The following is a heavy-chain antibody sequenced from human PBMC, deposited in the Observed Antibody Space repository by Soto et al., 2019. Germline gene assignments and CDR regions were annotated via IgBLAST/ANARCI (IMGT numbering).Heavy chain of an antibody. D-gene: IGHD3-3*01. CDR3: TRYGVTIFGVVIIHDDY. J-gene: IGHJ4*02. CDR2: IRSKAYGGTT. V-gene: IGHV3-49*03. CDR1: GFTFGDYA. Sequence: EVQLVESGGGLVQPGRSLRLSCTASGFTFGDYAMSWFRQAPGKGLEWVGFIRSKAYGGTTEYAASVKGRFTISRDDSKSIAYLQMNSLNTEDTAVYYCTRYGVTIFGVVIIHDDYWGQGTLVTVSS.